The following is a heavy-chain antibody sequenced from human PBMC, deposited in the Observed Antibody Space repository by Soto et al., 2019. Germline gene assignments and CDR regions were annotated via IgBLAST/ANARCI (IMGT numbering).Heavy chain of an antibody. D-gene: IGHD2-21*01. CDR3: ARGHEVIRGALDV. CDR1: GYRFETYG. V-gene: IGHV1-18*01. CDR2: ISAYSVDT. J-gene: IGHJ6*04. Sequence: ASVKVSCKASGYRFETYGMTWVRQAPGQGLEWMGWISAYSVDTYNAQKFQDRVTMTTDTSTGAAYMELRGLRSDDTAVYYCARGHEVIRGALDVWGEGTTVTVSS.